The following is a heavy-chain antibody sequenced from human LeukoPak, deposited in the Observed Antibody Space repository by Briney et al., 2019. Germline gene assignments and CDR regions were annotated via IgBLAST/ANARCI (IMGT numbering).Heavy chain of an antibody. CDR3: ARPYSSGRSENWFGP. V-gene: IGHV1-2*06. J-gene: IGHJ5*02. D-gene: IGHD6-19*01. CDR2: INPDSGGT. CDR1: RYTFTSYY. Sequence: ASVKASYKASRYTFTSYYMHWGPQAPGQGLEWMGRINPDSGGTNYAQNVQGRVTMTRNTSINTAYMELTRLTSDDTAVYYCARPYSSGRSENWFGPWGQGTLVTVSS.